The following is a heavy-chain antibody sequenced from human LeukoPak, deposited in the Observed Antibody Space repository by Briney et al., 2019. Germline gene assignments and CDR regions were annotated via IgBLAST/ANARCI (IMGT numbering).Heavy chain of an antibody. CDR1: GYTFTSYG. CDR2: ISAYNGNT. J-gene: IGHJ5*02. D-gene: IGHD3-16*02. V-gene: IGHV1-18*01. CDR3: ARGQGGVWGSYRPNWFDP. Sequence: GASVKVSCKASGYTFTSYGISWVRQAPGQGLEWMGWISAYNGNTNYAQKLQGRVTMTTDTSTSTAYMELSRLRSDDTAVYYCARGQGGVWGSYRPNWFDPWGQGTLVTVSS.